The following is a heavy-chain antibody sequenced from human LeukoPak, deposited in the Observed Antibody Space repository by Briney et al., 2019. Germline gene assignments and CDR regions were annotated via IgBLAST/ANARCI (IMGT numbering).Heavy chain of an antibody. CDR2: IYYSGST. J-gene: IGHJ4*02. V-gene: IGHV4-59*12. CDR1: GGSLSSYY. Sequence: SETLSLTCTVSGGSLSSYYWSWIRQPPGKGLEWIGYIYYSGSTNYNPSLKSRVTISVDTSKNQFSLKLSSVTAADTAVYYCAREGHSGSYLGYWGQGTLVTVSS. CDR3: AREGHSGSYLGY. D-gene: IGHD1-26*01.